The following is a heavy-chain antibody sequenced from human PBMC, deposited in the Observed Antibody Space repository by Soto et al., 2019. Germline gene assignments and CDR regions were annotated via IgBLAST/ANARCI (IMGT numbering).Heavy chain of an antibody. CDR2: IKQDGSEK. Sequence: GGSLRLSCAASGFTFSSYWMSWVRQAPGKGLEWVANIKQDGSEKYYVDSVKGRFTISRDNAKNSLYLQMNSLRAEDTAVYYCARDRPLVGATTCYFDYWGQGTLVTSPQ. D-gene: IGHD1-26*01. V-gene: IGHV3-7*01. J-gene: IGHJ4*02. CDR3: ARDRPLVGATTCYFDY. CDR1: GFTFSSYW.